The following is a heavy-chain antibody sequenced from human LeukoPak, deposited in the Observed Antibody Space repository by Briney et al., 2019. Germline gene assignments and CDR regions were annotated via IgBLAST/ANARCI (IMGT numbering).Heavy chain of an antibody. CDR3: ARSEGGYSGYDFDY. V-gene: IGHV4-34*01. CDR2: INHSGST. J-gene: IGHJ4*02. D-gene: IGHD5-12*01. Sequence: SETLSLTCAVYGGSFSGYYWSWIRQPPGKGLEWIGEINHSGSTNYNPSLKSRVTISVDTPKNQFSLKLSSVTAADTAVYYCARSEGGYSGYDFDYWGQGTLVTVSS. CDR1: GGSFSGYY.